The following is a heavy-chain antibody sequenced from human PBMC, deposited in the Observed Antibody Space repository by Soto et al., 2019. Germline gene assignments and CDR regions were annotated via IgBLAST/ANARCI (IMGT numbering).Heavy chain of an antibody. CDR3: ATRPLLPGAP. D-gene: IGHD3-22*01. Sequence: EVQLVESGGGLIQPGGSLRLSCADSGFTFSSNDMNWVRQAPGKGQEWVSLIYSGGSTYYADSVKGRFTISRDNSKNTLYLQMSSLRAEDTAVYYCATRPLLPGAPWGQGTMVTVSS. CDR1: GFTFSSND. CDR2: IYSGGST. J-gene: IGHJ3*01. V-gene: IGHV3-53*01.